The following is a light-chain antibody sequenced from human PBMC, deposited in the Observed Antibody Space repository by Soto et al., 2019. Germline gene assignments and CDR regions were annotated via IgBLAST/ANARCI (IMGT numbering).Light chain of an antibody. CDR2: EVS. Sequence: QSALTQPASVSGSPGQSITISCTGTSSDVGTYNYVSWYQHLPGKAPKLMIYEVSNRPSGVSNRFSGSKSGNTASLTISRLQAEDEADYYCSSYTSRSTVTFGGGTKLTVL. V-gene: IGLV2-14*01. J-gene: IGLJ2*01. CDR1: SSDVGTYNY. CDR3: SSYTSRSTVT.